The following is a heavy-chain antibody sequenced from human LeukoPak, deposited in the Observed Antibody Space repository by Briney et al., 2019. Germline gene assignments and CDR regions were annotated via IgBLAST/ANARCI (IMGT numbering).Heavy chain of an antibody. Sequence: GGSLRLSCAASGFTFSSYSMDWVRQAPGKGLEWVSSISSSSSYIYYAGSVKGRFTISRDNANHTLYLQMNSLRAEDTALYYCAKAQMEVYYYGSWRNYYYYYMDVWGKGTTVTISS. CDR3: AKAQMEVYYYGSWRNYYYYYMDV. D-gene: IGHD3-10*01. CDR1: GFTFSSYS. CDR2: ISSSSSYI. J-gene: IGHJ6*03. V-gene: IGHV3-21*01.